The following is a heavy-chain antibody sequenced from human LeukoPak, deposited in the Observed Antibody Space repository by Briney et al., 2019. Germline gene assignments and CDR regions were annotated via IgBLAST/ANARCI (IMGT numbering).Heavy chain of an antibody. CDR3: AKDRPNYHESNGHYYRRNGDY. J-gene: IGHJ4*02. CDR1: GFTFHNYA. V-gene: IGHV3-23*01. CDR2: ISSSGDIT. D-gene: IGHD3-22*01. Sequence: PGGSLILSCAASGFTFHNYAMSWVRQAPGKGLEWVSAISSSGDITFYADSVKGRFTISRDNSRYTLYLQMNSLRAEDAAMYYCAKDRPNYHESNGHYYRRNGDYWGQGTLVTVSS.